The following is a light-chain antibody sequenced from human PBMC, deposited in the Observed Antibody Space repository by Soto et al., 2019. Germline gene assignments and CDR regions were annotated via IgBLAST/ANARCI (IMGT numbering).Light chain of an antibody. Sequence: DIQMTQSPSTLSASVGDRVTITCRASQSISSWLAWYQQKPGKAPNLLIYKTSSLESGVPSRFSGRGSVTDFTLTVNSLQHDDFATYYCQQYDSYPLTFGGGTKVEIK. CDR3: QQYDSYPLT. V-gene: IGKV1-5*03. J-gene: IGKJ4*01. CDR2: KTS. CDR1: QSISSW.